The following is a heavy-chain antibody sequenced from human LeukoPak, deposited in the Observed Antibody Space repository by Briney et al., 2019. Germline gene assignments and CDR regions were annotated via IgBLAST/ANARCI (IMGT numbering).Heavy chain of an antibody. Sequence: GGSLRPSCAASGFTVSSNYMSWVRQAPGKGLEWVSVIYSGGSTYYADSVKGRFTISRDNAKKTLYLQMNSLRAEDTALYYCARTGGGTYGDYFEYWGQGTLVTVSS. CDR3: ARTGGGTYGDYFEY. CDR1: GFTVSSNY. V-gene: IGHV3-53*01. CDR2: IYSGGST. J-gene: IGHJ4*02. D-gene: IGHD4-17*01.